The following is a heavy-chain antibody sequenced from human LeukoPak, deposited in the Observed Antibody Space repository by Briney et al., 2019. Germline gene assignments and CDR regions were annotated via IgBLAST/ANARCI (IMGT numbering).Heavy chain of an antibody. CDR1: GYTFTSYG. CDR3: ARYDSSSWCYDCFDY. CDR2: ISAYNGNT. J-gene: IGHJ4*02. D-gene: IGHD6-13*01. Sequence: ASVKVSCKASGYTFTSYGISWVRQAPGQGLEWMGWISAYNGNTNYAQKLQGRVTMTTDTSTSTAYMELRSLRSDDTAVYYCARYDSSSWCYDCFDYWGQGTLVTVSS. V-gene: IGHV1-18*01.